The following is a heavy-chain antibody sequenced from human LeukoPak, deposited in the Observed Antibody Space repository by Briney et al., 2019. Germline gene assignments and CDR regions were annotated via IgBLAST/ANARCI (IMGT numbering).Heavy chain of an antibody. J-gene: IGHJ6*03. V-gene: IGHV4-59*01. CDR2: IYYSGST. D-gene: IGHD5-18*01. CDR1: GGSFSGYY. Sequence: SETLSLTCAVYGGSFSGYYWSWIRQPPGKGLEWIGYIYYSGSTNYNPSLKSRVTISVDTSKNQSSLKLSSVTAADTAVYYCARIQQGYYYYMDVWGKGTTVTVSS. CDR3: ARIQQGYYYYMDV.